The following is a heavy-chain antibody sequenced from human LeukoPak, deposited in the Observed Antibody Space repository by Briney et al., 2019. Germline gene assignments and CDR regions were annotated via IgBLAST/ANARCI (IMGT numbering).Heavy chain of an antibody. CDR3: ARVGRGEAFDI. D-gene: IGHD3-10*01. CDR2: ISSSGSTI. Sequence: GGSLRLSCAASGFTFSSYEMNWVRQAPGKGLEWVSYISSSGSTIYYADSVKGRFTISRDNAKSSLYLQMNSLRAEDTAVYYCARVGRGEAFDIWGQGTMVTVSS. V-gene: IGHV3-48*03. CDR1: GFTFSSYE. J-gene: IGHJ3*02.